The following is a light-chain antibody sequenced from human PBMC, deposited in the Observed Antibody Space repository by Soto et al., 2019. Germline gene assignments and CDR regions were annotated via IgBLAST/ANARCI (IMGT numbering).Light chain of an antibody. CDR1: QSVSSN. J-gene: IGKJ4*01. CDR2: GAS. Sequence: EIVMTQSPATLSVSPGERATLSCRASQSVSSNLAWYQQKPGQAPRRLIYGASSRATGIPDRFSGSGSGTDFTLTISRLEPEDFAVYYCQQYGSSPTFGGGTKVDIK. V-gene: IGKV3-20*01. CDR3: QQYGSSPT.